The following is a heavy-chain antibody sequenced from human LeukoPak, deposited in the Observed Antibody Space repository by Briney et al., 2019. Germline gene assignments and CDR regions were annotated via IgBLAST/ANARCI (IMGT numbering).Heavy chain of an antibody. CDR2: INQDGSEK. V-gene: IGHV3-7*04. Sequence: PGGSLRLSCAASGFIFSSYWMSWVRQAPGKGLEWVANINQDGSEKYYVDSVKGRFTISRDNAKNSLYLQMNSLRAEDTAVYYCARAYRYGMDVWGQGTTVTVSS. J-gene: IGHJ6*02. CDR3: ARAYRYGMDV. CDR1: GFIFSSYW. D-gene: IGHD2-21*01.